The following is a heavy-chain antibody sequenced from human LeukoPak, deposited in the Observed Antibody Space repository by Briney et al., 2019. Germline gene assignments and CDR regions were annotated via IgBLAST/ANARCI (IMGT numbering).Heavy chain of an antibody. Sequence: PGGSLRLSCAASGFTFSSYAMHWVRQAPGKGLEYVSAISSNGGSTYYANSVKGRFTISRENSKNTLYLQMGSLRAEDMAVYYCARGGQQLGLYYYYGMDVWGQGTTVTVSS. V-gene: IGHV3-64*01. J-gene: IGHJ6*02. CDR2: ISSNGGST. D-gene: IGHD6-13*01. CDR3: ARGGQQLGLYYYYGMDV. CDR1: GFTFSSYA.